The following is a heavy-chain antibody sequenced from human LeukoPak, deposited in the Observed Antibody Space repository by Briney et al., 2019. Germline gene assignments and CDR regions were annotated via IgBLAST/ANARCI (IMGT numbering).Heavy chain of an antibody. J-gene: IGHJ4*02. V-gene: IGHV1-18*01. CDR3: ARAPRVASTARFDY. D-gene: IGHD2-2*01. CDR2: ISGYTGNT. Sequence: ASVKVSCKASGYSFTNYGVNWVRQAPGQGLEWLGWISGYTGNTDYAQKFQGRVTMTTDTSTTTAYMELRSLRSDDTAVYYCARAPRVASTARFDYWGQGTLVTVSS. CDR1: GYSFTNYG.